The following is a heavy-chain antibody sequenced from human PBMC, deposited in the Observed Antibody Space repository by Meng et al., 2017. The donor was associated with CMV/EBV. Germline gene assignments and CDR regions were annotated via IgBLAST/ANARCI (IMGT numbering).Heavy chain of an antibody. CDR3: ARHPEWELRYFDL. D-gene: IGHD1-26*01. J-gene: IGHJ2*01. CDR2: IYPGDSDT. V-gene: IGHV5-51*01. Sequence: GESLKISCKGSRYSFTSYWIGWVRQMPGKGLEWMGIIYPGDSDTRYSPSFQGQVTISADKSISTAYLQWSSLKASDTAMYYCARHPEWELRYFDLWGRGTLVTVSS. CDR1: RYSFTSYW.